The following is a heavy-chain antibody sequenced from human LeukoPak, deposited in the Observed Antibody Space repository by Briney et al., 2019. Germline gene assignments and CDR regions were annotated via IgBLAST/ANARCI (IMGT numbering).Heavy chain of an antibody. D-gene: IGHD6-19*01. CDR2: VKSKTDGGTT. CDR1: GFTFSNAW. J-gene: IGHJ4*02. CDR3: TTERRESSGWYNWCFDY. V-gene: IGHV3-15*01. Sequence: PGGSLRLSCEVSGFTFSNAWMSWVRQAPGGGLEWVGRVKSKTDGGTTDYGAPVKGRFTISRDDLKNTLYLEMNNVKSEDTAVYYCTTERRESSGWYNWCFDYWGQGTLVTVSS.